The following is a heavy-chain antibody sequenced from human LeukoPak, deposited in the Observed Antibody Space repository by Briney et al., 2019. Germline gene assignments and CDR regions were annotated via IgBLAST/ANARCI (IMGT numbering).Heavy chain of an antibody. Sequence: PGGSLRLSCAASGFTFSSYAMSWVRQAPGKGLEWVSAISGSGGSTYYADSVKGRFTISRDDAKNSLYLQMNSLRAEDTALYYCAKDHDSNFDAFHIWGQGTLVTVSS. CDR3: AKDHDSNFDAFHI. J-gene: IGHJ3*02. V-gene: IGHV3-23*01. CDR2: ISGSGGST. CDR1: GFTFSSYA. D-gene: IGHD3-22*01.